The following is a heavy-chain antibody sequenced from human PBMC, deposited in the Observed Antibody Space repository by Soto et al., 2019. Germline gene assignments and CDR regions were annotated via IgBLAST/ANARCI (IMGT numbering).Heavy chain of an antibody. Sequence: GGSLRLSCAASGFTFSDYYMSWIRQAPGKGLEWVSYISSSGSTIYYADSVKGRFTISRDNAKNSLYLQMNSLRAEDTAVYYCARDPPSMVRRPTWAAFDIWGQGTMVTVSS. CDR2: ISSSGSTI. V-gene: IGHV3-11*01. D-gene: IGHD3-10*01. CDR3: ARDPPSMVRRPTWAAFDI. CDR1: GFTFSDYY. J-gene: IGHJ3*02.